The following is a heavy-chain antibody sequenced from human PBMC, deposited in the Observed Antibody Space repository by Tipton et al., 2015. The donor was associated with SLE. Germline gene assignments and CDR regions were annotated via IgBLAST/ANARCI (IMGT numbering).Heavy chain of an antibody. Sequence: SLRLSCAASGFSFSNYAMNWVRQAPGKGLEWVSVITGSGSTIYYADSVKGRFTISRGNSKNALYLQMTSLRAEDTALYCCAKAPKSMLGGVFHFDIWGRGTMVPVSS. J-gene: IGHJ3*02. CDR2: ITGSGSTI. CDR3: AKAPKSMLGGVFHFDI. CDR1: GFSFSNYA. D-gene: IGHD3-10*01. V-gene: IGHV3-23*01.